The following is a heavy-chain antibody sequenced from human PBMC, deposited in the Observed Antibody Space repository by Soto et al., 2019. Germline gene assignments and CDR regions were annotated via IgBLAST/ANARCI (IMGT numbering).Heavy chain of an antibody. D-gene: IGHD3-3*01. J-gene: IGHJ6*02. V-gene: IGHV1-69*13. CDR2: IIPIFGTA. Sequence: GASVKVSCKASGGTFSSYAISWVRQAPGHGLEWMGGIIPIFGTANYAQKFQGRVTITADESTSTAYMELSSLRSEDTAVYYCARSRITIFGVVPPPSYYYYGMDVWGQGTTVTVSS. CDR1: GGTFSSYA. CDR3: ARSRITIFGVVPPPSYYYYGMDV.